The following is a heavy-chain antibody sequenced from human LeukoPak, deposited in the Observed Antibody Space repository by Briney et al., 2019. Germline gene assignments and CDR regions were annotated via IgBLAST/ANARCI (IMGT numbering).Heavy chain of an antibody. CDR2: IYYSGST. D-gene: IGHD3-3*01. V-gene: IGHV4-31*03. CDR1: GGSISSGGYY. CDR3: ARAQTYDFWSGYYNEDAFDI. J-gene: IGHJ3*02. Sequence: SETLSLTCTVSGGSISSGGYYWSWIRQHPGTGLEWIGYIYYSGSTYYNPSLKSRVTISVDTSKNQFSLKLSSVTVADTAVYYCARAQTYDFWSGYYNEDAFDIWGQGTMVTVSS.